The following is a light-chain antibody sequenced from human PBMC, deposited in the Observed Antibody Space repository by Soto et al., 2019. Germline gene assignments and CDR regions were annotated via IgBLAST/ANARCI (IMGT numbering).Light chain of an antibody. CDR1: QTVRSN. J-gene: IGKJ4*01. Sequence: EIVMTQSPATLSVSPGERVILSCRASQTVRSNVAWYQQKPGQAPRLLIYGASTRGTDLPARFSGRGSGTEFTLTISSLEPEDFAVYYCQQGSNWPPGLSFGGGTKVEIK. CDR2: GAS. CDR3: QQGSNWPPGLS. V-gene: IGKV3-15*01.